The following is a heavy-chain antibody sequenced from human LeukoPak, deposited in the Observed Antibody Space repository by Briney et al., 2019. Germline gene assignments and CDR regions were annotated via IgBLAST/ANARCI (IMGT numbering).Heavy chain of an antibody. D-gene: IGHD6-19*01. CDR2: FHTRGST. V-gene: IGHV4-4*07. CDR1: GGSIGTYF. CDR3: VRDGTGDSSGWHL. J-gene: IGHJ4*02. Sequence: PSETLSLTCTVSGGSIGTYFWGWLRQPAGKGLQWIGRFHTRGSTDYNPSLMSRVSMSVDTSKNQFLLRLRSVTAADTAVYYCVRDGTGDSSGWHLWGQGTLVTVSS.